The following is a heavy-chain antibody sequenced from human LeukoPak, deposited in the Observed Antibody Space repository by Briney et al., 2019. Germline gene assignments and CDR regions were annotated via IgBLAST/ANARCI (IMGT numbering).Heavy chain of an antibody. V-gene: IGHV4-39*01. CDR1: SGSISSTNYY. CDR3: ARGGYYGSGSYYPRAEYFQH. D-gene: IGHD3-10*01. J-gene: IGHJ1*01. CDR2: MYYSGSS. Sequence: SETLSLTCTVSSGSISSTNYYWGWLRQPPGKGLEWIGIMYYSGSSSYNSSLKSRVTISVDTSKNQFSLKLSSVTAADTAVYYCARGGYYGSGSYYPRAEYFQHWGQGTLVTVSS.